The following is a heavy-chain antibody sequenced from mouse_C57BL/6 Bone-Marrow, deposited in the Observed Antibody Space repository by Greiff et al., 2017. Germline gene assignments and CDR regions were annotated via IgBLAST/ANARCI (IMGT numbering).Heavy chain of an antibody. CDR2: IDPSDSYT. J-gene: IGHJ3*01. V-gene: IGHV1-69*01. CDR3: ARWGEYCSSPAWFAY. D-gene: IGHD1-1*01. CDR1: GYTFTSYW. Sequence: QVQLKQPGAELVMPGASVKLSCKASGYTFTSYWMHWVKQRPGQGLEWIGEIDPSDSYTNYNQKFKGKATMTADKSSSTAYMPLSILTSEDSAVYFCARWGEYCSSPAWFAYWGQGTLVTVSA.